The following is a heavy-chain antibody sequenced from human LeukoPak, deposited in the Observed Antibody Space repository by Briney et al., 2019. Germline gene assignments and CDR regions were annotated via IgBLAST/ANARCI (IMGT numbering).Heavy chain of an antibody. CDR2: IHYSGST. CDR3: ARDRTWGYGGDY. V-gene: IGHV4-39*07. Sequence: SETLSLTCTVSGGSISSSSYYWGWIRQPPGKGLEWIGSIHYSGSTYYNPSLKSRVTISVDTSKNQFSLKLSSVTAADTAVYYCARDRTWGYGGDYWGQGTLVTVSS. J-gene: IGHJ4*02. D-gene: IGHD4-23*01. CDR1: GGSISSSSYY.